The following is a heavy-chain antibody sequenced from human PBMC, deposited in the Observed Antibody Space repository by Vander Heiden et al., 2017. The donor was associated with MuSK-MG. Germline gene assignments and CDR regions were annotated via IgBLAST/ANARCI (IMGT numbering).Heavy chain of an antibody. D-gene: IGHD2-15*01. Sequence: EVQLVESGGGVVRPGGSLRRSCAATGFTFHEYGMSWVRQAPGKGLGWVSGISWNGDSTGYADSVKGRFTISRDNAKKSRDLKMNSMRAEETALYHCAIAKVDCSGGSCYLDYWGQGTLVTVSS. CDR1: GFTFHEYG. J-gene: IGHJ4*02. CDR2: ISWNGDST. CDR3: AIAKVDCSGGSCYLDY. V-gene: IGHV3-20*01.